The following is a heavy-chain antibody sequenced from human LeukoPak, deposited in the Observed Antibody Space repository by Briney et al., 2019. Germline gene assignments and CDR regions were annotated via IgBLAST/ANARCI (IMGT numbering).Heavy chain of an antibody. V-gene: IGHV3-30*18. CDR3: AKRIVGPYFYYFDY. CDR2: ISYDGSNK. CDR1: GFTFSSYG. D-gene: IGHD1-26*01. Sequence: GGSLRLSCAASGFTFSSYGMHWVRQAPGKGLEWVAVISYDGSNKYYADSVKGRFTISRDNSKNTLYLQMNSLRPEDTAVYYCAKRIVGPYFYYFDYWGQGTLVTVSS. J-gene: IGHJ4*02.